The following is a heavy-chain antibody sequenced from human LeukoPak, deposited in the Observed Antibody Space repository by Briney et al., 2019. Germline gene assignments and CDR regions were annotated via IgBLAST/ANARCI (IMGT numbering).Heavy chain of an antibody. V-gene: IGHV3-53*01. J-gene: IGHJ4*02. Sequence: GGSLRLSCAASGFTVSSNYMNWVRQAPGKGLEWVSVIFSSGNTNYADSVKGRFTISRDSSKNTVYLQMNSLRAEDTAVYYCAREDPRSHFDYWGQGTLVTVSS. CDR3: AREDPRSHFDY. CDR1: GFTVSSNY. CDR2: IFSSGNT.